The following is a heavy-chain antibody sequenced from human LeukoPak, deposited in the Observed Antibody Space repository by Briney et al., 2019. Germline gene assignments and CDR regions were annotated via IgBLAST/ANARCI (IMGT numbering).Heavy chain of an antibody. CDR3: ATLAVAVQGDY. V-gene: IGHV4-31*03. D-gene: IGHD6-19*01. CDR1: GGSISSGGYS. J-gene: IGHJ4*02. CDR2: IYYSGTS. Sequence: SQTLSLTCTVSGGSISSGGYSWSWIRQHPGKGLEWIGYIYYSGTSYYNPSLKSRVMISVDTSKNQFSLKLSSVTAADTAVYYCATLAVAVQGDYWGQGTLVTVSS.